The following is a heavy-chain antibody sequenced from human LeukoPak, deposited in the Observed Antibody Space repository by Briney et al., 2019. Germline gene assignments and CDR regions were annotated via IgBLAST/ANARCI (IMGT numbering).Heavy chain of an antibody. V-gene: IGHV3-23*01. CDR1: GFTFSNYP. CDR2: ISAGGDHT. Sequence: PGGSLRLSCAASGFTFSNYPMNWVRQAPGKGLEWVSGISAGGDHTYYADSVKGRFTISRDNSKNTLYLQMNNLRAEDTAVYYCAKDILLDDYDSSGYFDYWGQGTLVTVSS. D-gene: IGHD3-22*01. J-gene: IGHJ4*02. CDR3: AKDILLDDYDSSGYFDY.